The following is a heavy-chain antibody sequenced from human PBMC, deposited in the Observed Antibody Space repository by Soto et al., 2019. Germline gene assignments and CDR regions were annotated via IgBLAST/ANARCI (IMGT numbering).Heavy chain of an antibody. CDR3: AKGSTGTTKTSHFDY. Sequence: EVQLLESGGGLVQPGGSLRLSCAASGFTFSSYAMSWVRQAPGEGLEWVSAISGSGGSTYYADSVKGRFTISRDNSKNTLYLQMNSLRAEDTAVYYCAKGSTGTTKTSHFDYWGQGTLVTVSS. CDR1: GFTFSSYA. J-gene: IGHJ4*02. CDR2: ISGSGGST. V-gene: IGHV3-23*01. D-gene: IGHD1-7*01.